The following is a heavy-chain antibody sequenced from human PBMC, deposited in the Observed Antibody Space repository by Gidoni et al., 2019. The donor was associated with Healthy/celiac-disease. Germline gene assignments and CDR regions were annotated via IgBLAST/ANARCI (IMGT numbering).Heavy chain of an antibody. D-gene: IGHD3-10*01. CDR1: GCTFAGDT. CDR2: ISWDGGST. Sequence: EVQLVESGGVVGQPGGSLRLSCAASGCTFAGDTMHWVRQAPGKGLEWVSLISWDGGSTYYADSVKGRFTISRDNSKNSLYLQMNSLRTEDTALYYCAKDSVVRGVLGDHYFDYWGQGTLVTVSS. V-gene: IGHV3-43*01. J-gene: IGHJ4*02. CDR3: AKDSVVRGVLGDHYFDY.